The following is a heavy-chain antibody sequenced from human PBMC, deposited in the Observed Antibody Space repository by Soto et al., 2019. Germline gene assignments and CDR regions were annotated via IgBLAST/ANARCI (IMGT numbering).Heavy chain of an antibody. D-gene: IGHD3-22*01. CDR1: GGSISSGGYY. J-gene: IGHJ6*02. CDR2: IYYSGST. V-gene: IGHV4-31*03. Sequence: SETLSLTCTVSGGSISSGGYYWSWIRQHPGKGLEWIGYIYYSGSTYYNPSLKSRVTISVDTSKNQFSLKLSSVTAADTAVYYCASARSTYYYDSSGYYYPFPYGMDVWGQGTTVTVSS. CDR3: ASARSTYYYDSSGYYYPFPYGMDV.